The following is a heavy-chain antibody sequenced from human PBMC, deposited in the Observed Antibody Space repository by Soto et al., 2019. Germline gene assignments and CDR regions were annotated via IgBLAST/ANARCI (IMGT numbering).Heavy chain of an antibody. J-gene: IGHJ4*02. CDR3: ARGDILPGYTY. CDR1: GGSLSGYY. Sequence: WETLSLTCAVYGGSLSGYYWSWIRQPPGKGLEWIGEIKHSGSTNYNPSLKSRVTISVDTSKNQFSLKLSSVTAADTAVYYCARGDILPGYTYWGKGTLVTVSS. CDR2: IKHSGST. D-gene: IGHD3-9*01. V-gene: IGHV4-34*01.